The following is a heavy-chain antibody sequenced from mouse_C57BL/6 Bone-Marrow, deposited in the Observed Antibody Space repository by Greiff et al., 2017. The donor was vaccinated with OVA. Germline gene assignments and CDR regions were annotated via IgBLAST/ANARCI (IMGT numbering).Heavy chain of an antibody. D-gene: IGHD1-1*01. CDR3: ARGYGSSSYYAMDY. V-gene: IGHV5-17*01. J-gene: IGHJ4*01. Sequence: EVKLVESGGGLVKPGGSLKLSCAASGFTFSDYGMHWVRQAPEKGLEWVAYISSGSSTIYYADTVKGRFTISRDNAKNTLFLQMTSLRSEDTAMYYCARGYGSSSYYAMDYWGQGTSVTVSS. CDR1: GFTFSDYG. CDR2: ISSGSSTI.